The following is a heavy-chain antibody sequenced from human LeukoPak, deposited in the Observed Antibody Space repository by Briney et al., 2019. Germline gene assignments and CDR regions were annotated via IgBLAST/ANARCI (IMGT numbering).Heavy chain of an antibody. J-gene: IGHJ6*03. CDR3: ASGLRFSVGDYYYYMDV. V-gene: IGHV1-69*01. CDR2: IIPIFGTA. CDR1: GGTFISYA. Sequence: GASXXVSCKASGGTFISYAISWVRQAPGQGREWRGGIIPIFGTAKYAQKFQGRVTITADESTSTAYMELSSLRSEDTAVYYCASGLRFSVGDYYYYMDVWGKGTTVTVSS. D-gene: IGHD3-3*01.